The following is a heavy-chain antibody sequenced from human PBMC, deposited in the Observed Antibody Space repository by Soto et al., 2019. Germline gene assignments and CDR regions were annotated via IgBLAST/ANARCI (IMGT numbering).Heavy chain of an antibody. CDR1: GGSISSSSYY. J-gene: IGHJ2*01. CDR3: ARRVVAYFDL. D-gene: IGHD2-21*01. V-gene: IGHV4-39*01. Sequence: SETLSLTCTVSGGSISSSSYYWGWIRQPPGKGLEWIGSIYYSGSTYYNPSLKSRVTISVDTSKNQFSLKLSSVTAADTAVYYCARRVVAYFDLWGPGTLVT. CDR2: IYYSGST.